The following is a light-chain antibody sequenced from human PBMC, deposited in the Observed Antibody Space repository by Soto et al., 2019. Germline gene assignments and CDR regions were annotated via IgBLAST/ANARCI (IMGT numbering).Light chain of an antibody. CDR1: QSITTY. Sequence: DIQMTQSPSSLSASVGDGVTITCRASQSITTYLNWYRQKPGKAPKLLIYAASSLQSGVPSRFSGSGSETEFTLTISSLQPEDFATYYCQQSYSTPTFGQGTRWIS. V-gene: IGKV1-39*01. CDR2: AAS. J-gene: IGKJ1*01. CDR3: QQSYSTPT.